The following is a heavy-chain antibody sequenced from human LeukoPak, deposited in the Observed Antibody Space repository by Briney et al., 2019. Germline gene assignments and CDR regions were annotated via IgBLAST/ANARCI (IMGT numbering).Heavy chain of an antibody. CDR3: ARIAAQSGRYYYYGMDV. D-gene: IGHD6-6*01. V-gene: IGHV1-18*01. Sequence: ASVKVSCKASGYTFTSYGISWVRQAPGQGLEWMGWISAYNGNTNYAQKLQGRVTMTTDTSTSTAYMELRSLRSDDTAVYYCARIAAQSGRYYYYGMDVWGQGTTVTVSS. CDR1: GYTFTSYG. J-gene: IGHJ6*02. CDR2: ISAYNGNT.